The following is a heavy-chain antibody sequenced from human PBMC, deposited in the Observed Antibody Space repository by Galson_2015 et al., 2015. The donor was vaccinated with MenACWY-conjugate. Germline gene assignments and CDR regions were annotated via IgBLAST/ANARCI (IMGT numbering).Heavy chain of an antibody. CDR1: GFSFRNYG. Sequence: SLRLSCAGSGFSFRNYGINWFRQAPGQGPEWIAMVDRVGATIYADSVRGRFTISRDNFKNTVILQMNSLRAEDTAVYRCSRGYDWCSYLRAWGQGAQVTVSS. CDR2: VDRVGAT. J-gene: IGHJ5*02. D-gene: IGHD2-8*01. V-gene: IGHV3-53*01. CDR3: SRGYDWCSYLRA.